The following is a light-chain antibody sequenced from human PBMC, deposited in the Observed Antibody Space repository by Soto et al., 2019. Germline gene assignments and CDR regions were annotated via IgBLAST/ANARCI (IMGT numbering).Light chain of an antibody. CDR1: QSTSTW. Sequence: DIQMTQSPSTLSASVGDRVTITCRASQSTSTWLAWYQHKPGKAPNLLIYKASSLESGVPSRFSGSGSGTEFTLTISSLQADVVATYYCQQYGRYRTFGQGTKVEIK. V-gene: IGKV1-5*03. J-gene: IGKJ1*01. CDR3: QQYGRYRT. CDR2: KAS.